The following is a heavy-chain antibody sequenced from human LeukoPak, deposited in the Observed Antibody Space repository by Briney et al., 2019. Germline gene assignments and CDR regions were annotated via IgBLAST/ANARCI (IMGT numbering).Heavy chain of an antibody. V-gene: IGHV3-48*02. J-gene: IGHJ4*02. CDR2: ISSSSSTI. CDR1: GFTFSTYS. Sequence: GGSLRLSCAASGFTFSTYSMNWGRQAPGKGLEWVSYISSSSSTIYYADSVTGRFTISRDNANNSLYLQMNSLRDEDTAVYYCARLSTVATPGFDYWGQGTLVTVSS. CDR3: ARLSTVATPGFDY. D-gene: IGHD4-23*01.